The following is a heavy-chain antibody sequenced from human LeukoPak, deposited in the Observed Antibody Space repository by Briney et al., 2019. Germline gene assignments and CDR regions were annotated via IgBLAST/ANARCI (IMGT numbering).Heavy chain of an antibody. CDR2: IIPIFGTA. D-gene: IGHD3-22*01. V-gene: IGHV1-69*13. CDR3: ASIDYDSSGYYY. CDR1: GGTFSSHA. Sequence: GASVKVSCKASGGTFSSHAISWVRQAPGQGLEWMGGIIPIFGTANYAQKFQGRVTITADESTSTAYMELSSLRSEDTAVYYCASIDYDSSGYYYWGQGTLVTVSS. J-gene: IGHJ4*02.